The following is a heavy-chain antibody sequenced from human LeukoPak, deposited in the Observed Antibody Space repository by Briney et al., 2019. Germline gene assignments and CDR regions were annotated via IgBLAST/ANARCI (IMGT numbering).Heavy chain of an antibody. Sequence: GRSLRLSCAGSVFTFSTYAMNWVRQAPGKGLEWVAVISYDETNKYYAESVKGRFTVSRDNSKNTLYLQMNNLRPEDTAVYYCARVAIRGYDHFYYFDYWGQGTLATVSS. CDR1: VFTFSTYA. CDR3: ARVAIRGYDHFYYFDY. D-gene: IGHD5-12*01. V-gene: IGHV3-30*04. CDR2: ISYDETNK. J-gene: IGHJ4*02.